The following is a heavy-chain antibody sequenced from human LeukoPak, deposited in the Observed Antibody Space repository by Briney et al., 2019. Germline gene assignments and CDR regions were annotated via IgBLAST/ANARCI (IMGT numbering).Heavy chain of an antibody. J-gene: IGHJ5*02. CDR3: ARAASGYVNWFDP. CDR2: ISNDGSRK. D-gene: IGHD5-12*01. Sequence: SGRSLRLSCAPSGFTFSRHGMHWVRQAPGKGLEWVAIISNDGSRKYYAHSAEGRFTISRDNSKNTLYLQMDSLRAEDTAVYYCARAASGYVNWFDPRGQGTLVTVSS. V-gene: IGHV3-30*03. CDR1: GFTFSRHG.